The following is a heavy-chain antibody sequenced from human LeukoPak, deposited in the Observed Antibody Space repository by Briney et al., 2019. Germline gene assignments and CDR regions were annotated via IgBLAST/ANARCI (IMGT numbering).Heavy chain of an antibody. CDR2: MNPNSGNT. D-gene: IGHD3-22*01. CDR1: GYTFTSYD. Sequence: ASVKVSCKASGYTFTSYDINWVRQATGQGLEWMGWMNPNSGNTGYAQKFQGRVTMTRNTSISTAYMELSSLRSEDTAVYYCARGSRLTMIVVVSRVGRNWFDPWGQGTLVTASS. CDR3: ARGSRLTMIVVVSRVGRNWFDP. J-gene: IGHJ5*02. V-gene: IGHV1-8*01.